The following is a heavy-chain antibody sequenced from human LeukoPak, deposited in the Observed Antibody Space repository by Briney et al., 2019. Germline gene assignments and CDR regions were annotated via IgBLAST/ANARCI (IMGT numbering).Heavy chain of an antibody. D-gene: IGHD2-2*01. CDR3: ARADCSSASCFAVFDH. V-gene: IGHV3-48*03. Sequence: GGSLRLSCAASGFDFHTFEMNWVRQAPGKGLEWVSRIGSSGRTIYYADSVKGRFTISRDNANNSLYLQMNSLGAEDSAVYYCARADCSSASCFAVFDHWGQGALVAVSS. J-gene: IGHJ4*02. CDR1: GFDFHTFE. CDR2: IGSSGRTI.